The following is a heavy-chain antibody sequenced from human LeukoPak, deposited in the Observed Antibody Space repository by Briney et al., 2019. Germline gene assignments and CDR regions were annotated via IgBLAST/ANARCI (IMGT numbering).Heavy chain of an antibody. D-gene: IGHD1-26*01. CDR1: GGSFSGYY. CDR2: INHSGST. J-gene: IGHJ4*02. V-gene: IGHV4-34*01. Sequence: SETLSLTCAVYGGSFSGYYWSWIRQPPGKGLEWIGEINHSGSTNYNPSLKSRVTISVDTSKNQFSLKLSSVTAADTGVYYCARAKVGAIDYWGQGTLVTVSS. CDR3: ARAKVGAIDY.